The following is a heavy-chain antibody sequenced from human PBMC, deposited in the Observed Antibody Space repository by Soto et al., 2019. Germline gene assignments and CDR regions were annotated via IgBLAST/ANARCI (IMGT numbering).Heavy chain of an antibody. CDR3: ECAAAVDY. CDR1: GFTFNSCW. D-gene: IGHD6-25*01. CDR2: INPDGSDK. Sequence: GGSLRLSCVGSGFTFNSCWMTWVRQAPGKGLEWVANINPDGSDKYYVDSVRGRFTISKDNAKNSLYLQMNSLRADDTAVYYCECAAAVDYWGQGTQVTVSS. J-gene: IGHJ4*02. V-gene: IGHV3-7*01.